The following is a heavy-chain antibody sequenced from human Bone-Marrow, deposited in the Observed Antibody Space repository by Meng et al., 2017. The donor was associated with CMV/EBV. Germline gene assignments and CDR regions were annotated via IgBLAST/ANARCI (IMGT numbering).Heavy chain of an antibody. Sequence: GGSLRLSCAASGFTFSSYAMHWVRQAPGKGLEWVAVISYDGSNKYYADSVKGRFTISRDNSKNTLYLQMNSLRAEDTAVYYCARDEVVPAAIMGYNWNYIDYWGQGTLVTVPS. CDR2: ISYDGSNK. D-gene: IGHD2-2*02. CDR3: ARDEVVPAAIMGYNWNYIDY. V-gene: IGHV3-30*04. J-gene: IGHJ4*02. CDR1: GFTFSSYA.